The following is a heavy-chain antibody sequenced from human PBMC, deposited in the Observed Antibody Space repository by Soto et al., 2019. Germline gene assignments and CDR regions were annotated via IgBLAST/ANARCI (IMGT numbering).Heavy chain of an antibody. CDR1: GYTFTSYG. Sequence: ASVKVSCKASGYTFTSYGISWVRQAPGQGLEWMGWINSYNGNTNYAQKLQGRVTMTTDTSTSTAYMELRSLRSDDTAVYYCARDFRFYYYYGMDVWGQGTTVTVSS. V-gene: IGHV1-18*01. CDR3: ARDFRFYYYYGMDV. J-gene: IGHJ6*02. CDR2: INSYNGNT.